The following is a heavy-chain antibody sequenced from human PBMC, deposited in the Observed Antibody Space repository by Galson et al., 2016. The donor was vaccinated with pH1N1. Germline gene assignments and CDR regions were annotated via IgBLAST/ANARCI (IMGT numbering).Heavy chain of an antibody. CDR2: IHYSGST. J-gene: IGHJ6*02. V-gene: IGHV4-31*03. Sequence: TLSLTCTVSGGSISGDGNYWTWIRQHPGKGLEWIGYIHYSGSTHYNPSLSSRVTISVDTSKNQFSLKLTSVTAADTAVYYCARIHATRVDSNRYFYAGLDVWGQGTTVTVSS. D-gene: IGHD1-14*01. CDR1: GGSISGDGNY. CDR3: ARIHATRVDSNRYFYAGLDV.